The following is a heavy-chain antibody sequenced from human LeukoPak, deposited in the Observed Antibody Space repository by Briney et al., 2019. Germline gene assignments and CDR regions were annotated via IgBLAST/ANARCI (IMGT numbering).Heavy chain of an antibody. CDR1: GYTFTSYD. Sequence: GASVTVSCKASGYTFTSYDINWVRQATGQGLEWMGWMNPNSGKTGYARKFQGRVTMTRDTSISTAYMELSSLRSEDTAVYYCARRNPYSDYWGQGTLVTVSS. D-gene: IGHD1-14*01. V-gene: IGHV1-8*01. CDR2: MNPNSGKT. J-gene: IGHJ4*02. CDR3: ARRNPYSDY.